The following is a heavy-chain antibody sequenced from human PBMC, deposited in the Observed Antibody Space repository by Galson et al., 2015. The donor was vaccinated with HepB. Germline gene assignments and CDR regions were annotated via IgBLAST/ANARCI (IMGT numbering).Heavy chain of an antibody. J-gene: IGHJ4*02. V-gene: IGHV3-23*01. CDR2: ISGTGTST. CDR3: AKANDFWSGYYDY. D-gene: IGHD3-3*01. Sequence: SLRLSCAASGFTFRSYAMSWVRQAPGKGLEWVSGISGTGTSTYYIDSVEGRFTISRDNSKLYLHLNILRDEDTAVYYCAKANDFWSGYYDYWGQGVLVTVSS. CDR1: GFTFRSYA.